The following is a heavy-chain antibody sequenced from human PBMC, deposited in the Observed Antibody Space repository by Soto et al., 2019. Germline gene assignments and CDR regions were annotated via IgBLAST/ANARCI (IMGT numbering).Heavy chain of an antibody. CDR2: MNPNSGST. CDR1: GYTFTNHD. CDR3: EKFIETDPFDY. V-gene: IGHV1-8*01. D-gene: IGHD3-16*02. Sequence: QVQLVQSGAEVKKPGASVKVSCKASGYTFTNHDINWVRQATGQGLEWMGWMNPNSGSTGYAQTFQGRITLTRNPPISTGDNELSSLGSEEMAANYCEKFIETDPFDYWGQGTLGTVFS. J-gene: IGHJ4*02.